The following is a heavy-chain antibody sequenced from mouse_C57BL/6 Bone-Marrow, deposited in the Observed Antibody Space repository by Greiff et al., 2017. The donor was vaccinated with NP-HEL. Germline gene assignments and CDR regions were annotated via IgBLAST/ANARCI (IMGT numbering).Heavy chain of an antibody. Sequence: EVQVVESGGGLVQSGRSLRLSCATSGFTFSDFYMEWVRQAPGKGLEWIAASRNKANDYTTEYSAPVKGRISVSRDTSQSIHYLQMNALRAEDTAIYYCARDTAVVAPFAYWGQGTLVTVSA. D-gene: IGHD1-1*01. CDR1: GFTFSDFY. CDR2: SRNKANDYTT. J-gene: IGHJ3*01. CDR3: ARDTAVVAPFAY. V-gene: IGHV7-1*01.